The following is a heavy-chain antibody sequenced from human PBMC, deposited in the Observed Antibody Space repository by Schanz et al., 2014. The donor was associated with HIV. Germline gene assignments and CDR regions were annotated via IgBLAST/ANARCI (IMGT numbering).Heavy chain of an antibody. CDR2: ISSSSSYI. J-gene: IGHJ4*02. CDR3: AREAADRYMNQAPHDY. Sequence: EVQLVESGGGLVKPGGSLRLSCAASGFTFSTYSMNWVRQAPGKGLEWVSSISSSSSYIYYADSVKGRVTVSRDNAKKSLYLQMNSLRAEDTALYYCAREAADRYMNQAPHDYWGRGTLVTVSS. D-gene: IGHD1-20*01. V-gene: IGHV3-21*01. CDR1: GFTFSTYS.